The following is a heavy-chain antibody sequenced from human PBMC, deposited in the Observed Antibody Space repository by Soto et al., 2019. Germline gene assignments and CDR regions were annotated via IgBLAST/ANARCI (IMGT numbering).Heavy chain of an antibody. Sequence: PGGSLRLSCAASGFTFSSDAMSWVRQAPGKGLEWVSAISGSGGSTYYADSVKGRFTISRDNSKNTLYLQMNSLRAEDTAVYYCAKVTYSSSSAPRNLYFVYWGQGTLVTVPS. CDR2: ISGSGGST. V-gene: IGHV3-23*01. CDR3: AKVTYSSSSAPRNLYFVY. D-gene: IGHD6-6*01. CDR1: GFTFSSDA. J-gene: IGHJ4*02.